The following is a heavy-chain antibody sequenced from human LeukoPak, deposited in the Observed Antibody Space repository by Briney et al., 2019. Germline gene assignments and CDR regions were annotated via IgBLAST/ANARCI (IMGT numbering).Heavy chain of an antibody. Sequence: GGSLRLSCAASGFTFSSYAMSWVRQAPGKGLEWVSAISGSGGSTYYADSVKGRFTISRDNSKNTLYLQMNSLRAEDTAVYYCAKARGPCGGDCYSSFQHWGQGTLVTVSS. V-gene: IGHV3-23*01. D-gene: IGHD2-21*01. CDR3: AKARGPCGGDCYSSFQH. J-gene: IGHJ1*01. CDR2: ISGSGGST. CDR1: GFTFSSYA.